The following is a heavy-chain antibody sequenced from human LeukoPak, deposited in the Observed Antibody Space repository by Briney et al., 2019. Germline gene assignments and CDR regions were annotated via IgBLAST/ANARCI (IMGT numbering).Heavy chain of an antibody. CDR3: ARLNLMATGGFDY. CDR1: GFTFSSYW. Sequence: HSGGSLRLSCAASGFTFSSYWMSWVRQAPGKGLEWVANIKQDGSEKYYVDSVKGRFTISRDNAKTSLYLQMNSLRAEDTAVYYCARLNLMATGGFDYWGQGTLVTVSS. J-gene: IGHJ4*02. V-gene: IGHV3-7*01. D-gene: IGHD5-12*01. CDR2: IKQDGSEK.